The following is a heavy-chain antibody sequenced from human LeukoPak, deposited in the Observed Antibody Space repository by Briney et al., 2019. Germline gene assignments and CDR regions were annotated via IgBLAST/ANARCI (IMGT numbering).Heavy chain of an antibody. D-gene: IGHD6-13*01. CDR1: GGTFSSYA. CDR3: ARDRSSSWYGGYYYYGMDV. J-gene: IGHJ6*02. CDR2: ISAYNGNT. Sequence: ASVKVSCKASGGTFSSYAISWVRQAPGQGLEWMGWISAYNGNTNYAQKLQGRVTMTTDTSTSTAYMELRSLRSDDTAVYYCARDRSSSWYGGYYYYGMDVWGQGTTVTVSS. V-gene: IGHV1-18*01.